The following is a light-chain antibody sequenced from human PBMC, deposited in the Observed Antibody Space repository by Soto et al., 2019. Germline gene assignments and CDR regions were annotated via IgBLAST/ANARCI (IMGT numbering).Light chain of an antibody. CDR1: SSEIGGYNY. CDR2: DVN. CDR3: CSYAGSYVV. V-gene: IGLV2-11*01. J-gene: IGLJ2*01. Sequence: QSALTQPRSVSGSPGQSVTISCTETSSEIGGYNYVSWYQQHPDKAPKLMIYDVNKRPSGVPDRFSGSKSGNTASLTISGLQTEDKVDYYCCSYAGSYVVFGGGTKVTVL.